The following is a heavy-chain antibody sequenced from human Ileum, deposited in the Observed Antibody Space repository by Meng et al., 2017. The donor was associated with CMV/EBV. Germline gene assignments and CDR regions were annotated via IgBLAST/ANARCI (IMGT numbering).Heavy chain of an antibody. CDR1: GDSISSGDYF. D-gene: IGHD3-10*01. CDR3: VRASITMVDY. J-gene: IGHJ4*02. Sequence: QLQLQESGPGLVKPSETLSLTCTVSGDSISSGDYFWGWSRQTPKGLEWVASITYSGTTYYNPSLKSRVTMSVDTSKNQFSLKLNSVTAADTAVYYCVRASITMVDYWGQGTLVTASS. CDR2: ITYSGTT. V-gene: IGHV4-39*07.